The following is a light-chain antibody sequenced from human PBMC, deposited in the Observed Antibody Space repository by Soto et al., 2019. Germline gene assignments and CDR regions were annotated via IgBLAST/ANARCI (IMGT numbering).Light chain of an antibody. CDR1: QSVSSY. Sequence: EIVLTQSPATLSLSPGERATLSCRASQSVSSYLAWYQQKPGQAPRLLIYDTSNRAGGVPARFSGSGSATDFTLTINSLEPEDFAVYYCQQRSAWPLTFGGETKVEIK. CDR2: DTS. J-gene: IGKJ4*01. CDR3: QQRSAWPLT. V-gene: IGKV3-11*01.